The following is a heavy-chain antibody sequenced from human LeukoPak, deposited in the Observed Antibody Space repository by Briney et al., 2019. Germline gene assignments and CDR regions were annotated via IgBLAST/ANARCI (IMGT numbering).Heavy chain of an antibody. CDR2: INTNTGNP. CDR1: GYTFTSYA. V-gene: IGHV7-4-1*02. D-gene: IGHD3-22*01. J-gene: IGHJ6*03. Sequence: ASVKVSCKAAGYTFTSYAMNWVRQGPGQGLEWMGWINTNTGNPTYAQGFTGRSVFSLDTSVSTAYLQISSLKAEDTAVYYCARGYHDGTSDYYYMDVWGKGTTVTVSS. CDR3: ARGYHDGTSDYYYMDV.